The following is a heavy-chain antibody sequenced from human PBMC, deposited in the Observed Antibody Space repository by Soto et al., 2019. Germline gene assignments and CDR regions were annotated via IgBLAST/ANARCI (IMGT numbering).Heavy chain of an antibody. V-gene: IGHV3-23*01. CDR3: ARPTDSVVVVAATLVRAYYFDY. D-gene: IGHD2-15*01. CDR1: GFTFSSYA. J-gene: IGHJ4*02. Sequence: GGSLRLSCAASGFTFSSYAMSWVRQAPGKGLEWVSAISGSGGSTYYADSVKGRFTISRDNSKNTLYLQMNSLRAEDTAVYYCARPTDSVVVVAATLVRAYYFDYWGQGTLVTVSS. CDR2: ISGSGGST.